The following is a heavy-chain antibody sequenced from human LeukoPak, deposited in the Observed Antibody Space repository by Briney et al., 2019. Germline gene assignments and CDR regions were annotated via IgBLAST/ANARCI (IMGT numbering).Heavy chain of an antibody. V-gene: IGHV4-59*01. D-gene: IGHD2-15*01. CDR2: IYYSGST. CDR1: GGSISSYY. CDR3: ARGGFYAFDI. Sequence: NSSETLSLXCTVSGGSISSYYWSWNRQPPGKGLEWIGYIYYSGSTNYNPSLKSRVTISVDTSKNQFSLKLSSVTAADTAVYYCARGGFYAFDIWGQGTMVTVSS. J-gene: IGHJ3*02.